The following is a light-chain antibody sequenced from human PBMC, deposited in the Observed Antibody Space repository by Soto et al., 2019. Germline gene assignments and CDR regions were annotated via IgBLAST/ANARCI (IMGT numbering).Light chain of an antibody. CDR3: MQALRAPPT. J-gene: IGKJ1*01. Sequence: DIVMTQSPLSLPVTPGEPASISCRSSQSLLGTNGHNDLDWYLQKPGQSPQLLIYSGSNRAYGVPDRFSGSGSGTDFTLKISRVEAEDVGVYHCMQALRAPPTFGQGTKVEIK. V-gene: IGKV2-28*01. CDR1: QSLLGTNGHND. CDR2: SGS.